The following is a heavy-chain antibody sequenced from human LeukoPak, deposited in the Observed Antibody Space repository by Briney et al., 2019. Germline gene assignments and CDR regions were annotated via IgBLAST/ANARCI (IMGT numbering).Heavy chain of an antibody. CDR1: GFTFSDYY. Sequence: GGSLRLSCAASGFTFSDYYMSWIRQAPGKGLEWVSTIGDNGDSTYYADSVKGRFTISRDNSKNTLYLQMNSLRAEDTAVYYCAKDLAWGLDYWGQGTPVTVSS. J-gene: IGHJ4*02. V-gene: IGHV3-23*01. D-gene: IGHD7-27*01. CDR2: IGDNGDST. CDR3: AKDLAWGLDY.